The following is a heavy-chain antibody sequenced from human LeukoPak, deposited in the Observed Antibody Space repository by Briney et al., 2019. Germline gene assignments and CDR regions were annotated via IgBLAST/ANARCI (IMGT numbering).Heavy chain of an antibody. D-gene: IGHD6-6*01. CDR3: AKPQSSSSWDWFDP. CDR1: GYSFSSYW. Sequence: GESLKISCKGSGYSFSSYWIGWVRQMPGKGLEWMGIIYPGDSDTRYSPSFQGQVTISADKSISTAYLQWSSLKASDTAMYYLAKPQSSSSWDWFDPWGQGTLVTVSS. CDR2: IYPGDSDT. V-gene: IGHV5-51*01. J-gene: IGHJ5*02.